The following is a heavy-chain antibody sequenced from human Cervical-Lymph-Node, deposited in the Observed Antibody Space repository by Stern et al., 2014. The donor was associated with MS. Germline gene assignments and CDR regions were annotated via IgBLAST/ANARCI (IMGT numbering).Heavy chain of an antibody. CDR3: ARGETPTPSYGMDV. V-gene: IGHV1-69*06. J-gene: IGHJ6*02. CDR2: IIPIFGTA. Sequence: QMQLVQSGAEVKRPGSSVRVSCKTSGGTFSSYNINWVRQAPGQGLEWMGGIIPIFGTANSARKFQGRFTISADRSTSTAYMELNSLRSDDTAVYYCARGETPTPSYGMDVWGQGTTVTVAS. CDR1: GGTFSSYN. D-gene: IGHD4-23*01.